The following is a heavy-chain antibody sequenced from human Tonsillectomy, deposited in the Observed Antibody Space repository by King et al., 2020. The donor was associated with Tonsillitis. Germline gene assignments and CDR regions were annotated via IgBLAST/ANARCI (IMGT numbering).Heavy chain of an antibody. Sequence: QLQESGPGLVKPSETLSLTCTVSGGSISSSSYYWGWIRQPPGKGLEWIGSIYYSGSTYYNPSLKSRVTISVDTSKNQFSLKLSSVTAADTAVYYCARKFGAGSVPVFSAFDIWGQGTVVTVSS. CDR3: ARKFGAGSVPVFSAFDI. CDR1: GGSISSSSYY. CDR2: IYYSGST. D-gene: IGHD3-10*01. J-gene: IGHJ3*02. V-gene: IGHV4-39*07.